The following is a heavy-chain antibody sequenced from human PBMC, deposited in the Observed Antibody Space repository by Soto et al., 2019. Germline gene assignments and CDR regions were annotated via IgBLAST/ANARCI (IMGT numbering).Heavy chain of an antibody. V-gene: IGHV3-23*01. CDR2: ISDSGGST. CDR3: DGGFYWGDY. Sequence: EVQLLESGGGLVQPGGSLSLSCAASGFSFSSYGMSWVRQAPGKGLEWVSTISDSGGSTYYADSVKGRFTISRDNSKNTLYLQMNSLRAEDTAVFSCDGGFYWGDYWGRGTLVTVSS. CDR1: GFSFSSYG. D-gene: IGHD2-21*02. J-gene: IGHJ4*02.